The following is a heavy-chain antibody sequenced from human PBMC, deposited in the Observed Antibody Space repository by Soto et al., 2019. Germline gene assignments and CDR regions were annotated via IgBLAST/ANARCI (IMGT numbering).Heavy chain of an antibody. CDR1: GAYIRSSTFY. Sequence: SETLSLTCTVSGAYIRSSTFYWGWIRQPPGKGLESIANIYYDGSTNYNPSLKSRVTISVDTSKNQFSLKLSSVTAADTAVYYCARGIQLWPITYYFDYWGQGTLVTVSS. J-gene: IGHJ4*02. CDR3: ARGIQLWPITYYFDY. V-gene: IGHV4-39*07. CDR2: IYYDGST. D-gene: IGHD5-18*01.